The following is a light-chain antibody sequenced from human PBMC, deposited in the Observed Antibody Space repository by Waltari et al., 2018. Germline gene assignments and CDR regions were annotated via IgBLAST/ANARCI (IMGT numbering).Light chain of an antibody. J-gene: IGKJ3*01. CDR1: QSVLYSPNNKNY. Sequence: DTVLTQSPDSLAVSLGERATINCKSSQSVLYSPNNKNYLAWYQQKEGQPPKLLIYWASTRESGVPDRFSGSGSGTDFTLTISSLQAEDVAVYYCLQYSTTPRTFGPGTKVEIK. CDR3: LQYSTTPRT. V-gene: IGKV4-1*01. CDR2: WAS.